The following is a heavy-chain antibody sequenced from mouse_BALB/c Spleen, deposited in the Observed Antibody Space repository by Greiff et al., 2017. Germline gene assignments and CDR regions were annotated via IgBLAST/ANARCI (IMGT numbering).Heavy chain of an antibody. V-gene: IGHV14-3*02. CDR2: IDPANGNT. D-gene: IGHD1-1*01. CDR3: VLTTVVDFDY. Sequence: EVQLQESGAELVKPGASVKLSCTASGFNIKDTYMHWVKQRPEQGLEWIGRIDPANGNTKYDPKFQGKATITADTSSNTAYLQLSSLTSEDTAVYYCVLTTVVDFDYWGQGTTLTVSS. J-gene: IGHJ2*01. CDR1: GFNIKDTY.